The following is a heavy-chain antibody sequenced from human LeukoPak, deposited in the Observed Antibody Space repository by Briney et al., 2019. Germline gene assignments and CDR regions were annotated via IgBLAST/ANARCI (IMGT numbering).Heavy chain of an antibody. J-gene: IGHJ4*02. Sequence: GGSLRLSCAASGFTFRNSWMTWVRQAPGKGLEWVANIRPDGGQEQYADSLEGRITISRDSVRNSLFLQLNSLRTEDTAVYFCATSSDWAFDHWGQGTLVTVSS. V-gene: IGHV3-7*01. D-gene: IGHD6-19*01. CDR2: IRPDGGQE. CDR3: ATSSDWAFDH. CDR1: GFTFRNSW.